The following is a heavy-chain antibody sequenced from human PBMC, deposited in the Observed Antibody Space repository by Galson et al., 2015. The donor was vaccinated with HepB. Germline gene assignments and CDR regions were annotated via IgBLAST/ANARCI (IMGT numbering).Heavy chain of an antibody. CDR1: GFTFSSYA. V-gene: IGHV3-23*01. D-gene: IGHD6-19*01. CDR3: ATRSGASGWYSYFQH. Sequence: SLRLSCAASGFTFSSYAIMWVRQAPGKGLEWVSGMSDNGDNPFYADSVKGRFTISRDISTNTVYLQMNSLRVEDTAVYDCATRSGASGWYSYFQHWGQGTLVTVSS. J-gene: IGHJ1*01. CDR2: MSDNGDNP.